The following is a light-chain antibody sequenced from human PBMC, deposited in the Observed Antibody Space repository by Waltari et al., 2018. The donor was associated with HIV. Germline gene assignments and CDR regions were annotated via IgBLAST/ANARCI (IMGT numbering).Light chain of an antibody. Sequence: DIQMTQSPSTLSASVGDRVTITCRASQSISSWLAWYQQKPGKAPKLLIDQASSLDSGVPSRFSGSGSGTEFTLTISSLQPDDFATYYCQQYSTYPAFGQGTKVEIK. CDR3: QQYSTYPA. V-gene: IGKV1-5*03. CDR1: QSISSW. J-gene: IGKJ1*01. CDR2: QAS.